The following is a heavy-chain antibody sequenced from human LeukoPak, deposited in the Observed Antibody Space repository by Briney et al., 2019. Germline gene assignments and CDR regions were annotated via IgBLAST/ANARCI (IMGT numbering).Heavy chain of an antibody. J-gene: IGHJ3*02. CDR3: ARATSPANYDSSGGDAFDI. CDR2: IIPIFGTA. CDR1: GGTFSSYA. D-gene: IGHD3-22*01. Sequence: ASVKVSCKASGGTFSSYAISWVRQAPGQGLEWMGGIIPIFGTANYAQKFQGRVTMTRDTSTSTVYMELSSLRSEDTAVYYCARATSPANYDSSGGDAFDIWGQGTMVTVSS. V-gene: IGHV1-69*05.